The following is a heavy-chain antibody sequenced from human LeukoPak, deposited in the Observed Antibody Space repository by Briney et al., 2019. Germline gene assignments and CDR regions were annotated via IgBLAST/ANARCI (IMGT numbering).Heavy chain of an antibody. Sequence: GGSLRLSCAASGFTFSSYAMHWVRQAPGKVLEWVAVISYDGSNKYYADSVKGRFTISRDNSKNTLYLQMNSLRAEDTAVYYCARDQEEAVAGLFDYWGQGTLVTVSS. J-gene: IGHJ4*02. CDR1: GFTFSSYA. D-gene: IGHD6-19*01. V-gene: IGHV3-30*04. CDR2: ISYDGSNK. CDR3: ARDQEEAVAGLFDY.